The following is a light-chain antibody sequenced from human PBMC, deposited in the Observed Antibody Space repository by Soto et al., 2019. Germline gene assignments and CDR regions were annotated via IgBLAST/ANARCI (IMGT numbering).Light chain of an antibody. CDR1: QSISKY. Sequence: EILLTQSPSSLSLSLEERAIISCRASQSISKYLTWYQQKPGQAPRLLIHNASTITTGIPARFSGSGSGTEFTLTISSLEPEDFATYYCQQYNNCPGAFGQGTKVDIK. V-gene: IGKV3-11*01. J-gene: IGKJ1*01. CDR3: QQYNNCPGA. CDR2: NAS.